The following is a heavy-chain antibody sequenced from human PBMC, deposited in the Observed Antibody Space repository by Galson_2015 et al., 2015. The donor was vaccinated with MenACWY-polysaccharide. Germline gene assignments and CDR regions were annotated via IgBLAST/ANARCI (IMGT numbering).Heavy chain of an antibody. CDR1: GFTFSSYW. CDR2: IKLDGSEK. D-gene: IGHD6-13*01. CDR3: AREDCGSSSTYYYYGMDV. J-gene: IGHJ6*02. V-gene: IGHV3-7*01. Sequence: SLRLSCATSGFTFSSYWMSWVRQAPGKGLEWVANIKLDGSEKHYVDSVKGRSTISRDNAKKSLNLQMNSLRAEDTAVYYCAREDCGSSSTYYYYGMDVWGQGTTVTVSS.